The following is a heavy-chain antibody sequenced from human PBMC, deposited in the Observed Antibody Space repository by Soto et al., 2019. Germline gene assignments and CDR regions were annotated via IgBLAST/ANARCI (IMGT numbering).Heavy chain of an antibody. CDR2: INSDGSSR. CDR1: GFTFSSYW. J-gene: IGHJ4*02. CDR3: ARGAKGQWLVDY. V-gene: IGHV3-74*01. Sequence: EVQLVESGGGLVQPGGSLRLSCAASGFTFSSYWMHWVRHAPGKGLVWVSRINSDGSSRNYADSVKGRFTISRDNAKNTVFLQMNSLRAEDTAVYYCARGAKGQWLVDYWVQGTLVTVSS. D-gene: IGHD6-19*01.